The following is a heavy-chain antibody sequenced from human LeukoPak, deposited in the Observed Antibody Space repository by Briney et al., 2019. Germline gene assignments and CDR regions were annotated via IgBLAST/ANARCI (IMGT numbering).Heavy chain of an antibody. D-gene: IGHD3-3*01. Sequence: GGSLRLSCAASGFTFSSYAMHWVRQAPGKGLEWVAVISYDGSNKYYADSVKGRFTISRDNSKNTLYLQMNSLRAEDTAVYYCARVITLNDYDFWSGYRSGGADYWGQGTLVPVSS. CDR1: GFTFSSYA. CDR2: ISYDGSNK. J-gene: IGHJ4*02. CDR3: ARVITLNDYDFWSGYRSGGADY. V-gene: IGHV3-30-3*01.